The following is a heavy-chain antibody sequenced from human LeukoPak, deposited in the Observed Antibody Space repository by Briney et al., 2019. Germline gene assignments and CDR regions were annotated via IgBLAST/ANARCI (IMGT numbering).Heavy chain of an antibody. J-gene: IGHJ4*02. V-gene: IGHV3-15*01. CDR1: GFTFSSYA. D-gene: IGHD5-12*01. CDR2: IKSKTAGGTT. Sequence: KSGGSLRLSCAASGFTFSSYAMSWVRQAPGKGLEWVGRIKSKTAGGTTDYAAPVKGRFTISRDDSKNTLYLQMNSLKTEDTAVYYCTTAGPLSYSGYSNWGQGTLVTVSS. CDR3: TTAGPLSYSGYSN.